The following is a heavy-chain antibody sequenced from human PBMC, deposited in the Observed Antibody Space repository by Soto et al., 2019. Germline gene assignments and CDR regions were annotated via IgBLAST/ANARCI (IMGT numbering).Heavy chain of an antibody. CDR2: MNPNSGNT. D-gene: IGHD3-10*01. J-gene: IGHJ5*02. Sequence: QVQLVQSGAEVKKPGASVKVSCKASGYTFTSYDINWVRQATGQGLEWMGWMNPNSGNTGYAQKFQGGVTMTSNTSISAAYEQRSSLRSEDTAEYYCARGRITMVGAFDPWGQGTLVTVSS. CDR3: ARGRITMVGAFDP. CDR1: GYTFTSYD. V-gene: IGHV1-8*01.